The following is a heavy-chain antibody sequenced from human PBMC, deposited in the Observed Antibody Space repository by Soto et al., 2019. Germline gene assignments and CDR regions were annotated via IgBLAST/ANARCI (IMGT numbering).Heavy chain of an antibody. Sequence: GGSLRLSCAASGFTFSSYGMHWVRQAPGKGLEWVAVISYDGSTIYYADSVKGRFTISRDNAKNSLYLQMNSLRAEDTAVYYCAREGWELLHLRYYYYGMDVWGQGTTVTVSS. J-gene: IGHJ6*02. CDR2: ISYDGSTI. D-gene: IGHD1-26*01. V-gene: IGHV3-30*03. CDR1: GFTFSSYG. CDR3: AREGWELLHLRYYYYGMDV.